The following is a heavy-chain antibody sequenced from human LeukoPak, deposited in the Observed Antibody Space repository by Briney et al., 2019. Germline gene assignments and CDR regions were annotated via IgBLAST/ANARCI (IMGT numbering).Heavy chain of an antibody. D-gene: IGHD6-13*01. CDR3: AREMTGYTSSAVDY. CDR2: ISSSSSTI. J-gene: IGHJ4*02. V-gene: IGHV3-48*01. CDR1: GFSFSSYS. Sequence: GGSLRLSCAASGFSFSSYSMNWVRQAPGEGLEWVSYISSSSSTIYYADSVKGRFTISRDTANNSLYLQMNSLRVEDTAVYYCAREMTGYTSSAVDYWGRGTLVTVSS.